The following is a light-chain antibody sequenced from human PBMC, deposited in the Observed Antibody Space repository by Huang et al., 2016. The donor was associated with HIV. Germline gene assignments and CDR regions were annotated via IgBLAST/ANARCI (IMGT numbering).Light chain of an antibody. CDR3: QQYSSSPRT. J-gene: IGKJ1*01. CDR1: ESVGSSY. V-gene: IGKV3-20*01. Sequence: EIVLTQSPGPLSWSPGETAPLSCRASESVGSSYVAWYQQKPGQAPRLLIYGASSRATGIPDRFSGSGSGTDFTLTISRLEPEDFAVYYCQQYSSSPRTFGQGTKVEIK. CDR2: GAS.